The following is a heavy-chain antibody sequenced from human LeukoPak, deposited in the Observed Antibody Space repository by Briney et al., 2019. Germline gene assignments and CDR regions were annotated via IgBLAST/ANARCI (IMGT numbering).Heavy chain of an antibody. CDR2: IYYSGST. CDR1: GGSINSYY. J-gene: IGHJ4*02. CDR3: ARGAPYYYDSSGYLFDY. D-gene: IGHD3-22*01. V-gene: IGHV4-59*01. Sequence: PSETLSLTCTVSGGSINSYYWSWIRQPPGKGLEWIGYIYYSGSTIYNPSLKSRVTISVDTSKNQFSLKLSSVTAADTAVYYCARGAPYYYDSSGYLFDYWGQGTLVTVSS.